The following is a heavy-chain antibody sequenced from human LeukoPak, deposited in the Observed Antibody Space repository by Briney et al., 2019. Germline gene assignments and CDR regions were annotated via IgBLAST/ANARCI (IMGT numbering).Heavy chain of an antibody. Sequence: KPPETLSLTCTVSGGSISSSRYYWGWIRQPPGKGLEWIGSMYYSGSTYYNPSLKSRVTISVDTSKNHFSLKLNSVTAADTAVYYCTTVSDQLDYWGQGTLVTVSA. V-gene: IGHV4-39*02. CDR1: GGSISSSRYY. D-gene: IGHD1-1*01. CDR3: TTVSDQLDY. J-gene: IGHJ4*02. CDR2: MYYSGST.